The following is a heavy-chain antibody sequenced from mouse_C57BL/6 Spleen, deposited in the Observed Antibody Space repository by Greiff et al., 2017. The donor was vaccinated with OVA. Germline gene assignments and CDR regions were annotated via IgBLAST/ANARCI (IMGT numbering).Heavy chain of an antibody. Sequence: EVQLQESGPGMVKPSQSLSLTCTVTGYSITSGYDWHWIRHFPGNKLEWMGYISYSGSTNYNPSLKSRISITHDTSKNHFFLKLNSVTTEDTATYYCASGVTTFFAYWGQGTLVTVSA. CDR3: ASGVTTFFAY. D-gene: IGHD2-2*01. V-gene: IGHV3-1*01. CDR2: ISYSGST. CDR1: GYSITSGYD. J-gene: IGHJ3*01.